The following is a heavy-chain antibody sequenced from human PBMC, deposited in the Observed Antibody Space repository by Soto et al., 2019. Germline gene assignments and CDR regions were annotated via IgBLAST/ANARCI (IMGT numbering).Heavy chain of an antibody. CDR3: AKDPYGSGSYYTQYYYFGMDV. CDR2: ISYDGDNK. CDR1: GVHFDSYG. Sequence: QVQLVESGGGVVQPGRSLRLSCAASGVHFDSYGMHWVRQAPGKGPEWVATISYDGDNKYYADSVKGRFTISRDNFKSTLHLQMNRLRTEDTAVYYCAKDPYGSGSYYTQYYYFGMDVWGHGTTVTVSS. D-gene: IGHD3-10*01. J-gene: IGHJ6*02. V-gene: IGHV3-30*18.